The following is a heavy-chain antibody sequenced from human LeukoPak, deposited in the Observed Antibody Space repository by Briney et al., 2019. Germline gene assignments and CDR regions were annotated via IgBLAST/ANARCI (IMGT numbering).Heavy chain of an antibody. J-gene: IGHJ6*02. D-gene: IGHD1-1*01. CDR3: ARDRLTGTEWNGECYGMDV. V-gene: IGHV1-69*06. Sequence: ASVKVSCKSSGVAFSSFAIRWVRQAPGQGLEWMGWIIPIFGNANYAQRFRGRVTISADKRTSTAYMELSSLRSEDTAVYYCARDRLTGTEWNGECYGMDVWGQGTSVTVSS. CDR1: GVAFSSFA. CDR2: IIPIFGNA.